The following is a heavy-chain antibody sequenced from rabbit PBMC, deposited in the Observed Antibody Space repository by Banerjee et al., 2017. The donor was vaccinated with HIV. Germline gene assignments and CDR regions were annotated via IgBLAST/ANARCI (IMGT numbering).Heavy chain of an antibody. J-gene: IGHJ2*01. CDR2: IYGDSSGTT. D-gene: IGHD4-2*01. V-gene: IGHV1S45*01. Sequence: QEQLEESGGDLVKPGASLTLTCTASGSDISSYSMGWVRQAPGKGLEWIACIYGDSSGTTYYASWAKGRFTISKTSSTMVTLQMTSLTAADTGTYFCARNTVGYAGHGLFDPWGPGTLVTVS. CDR3: ARNTVGYAGHGLFDP. CDR1: GSDISSYS.